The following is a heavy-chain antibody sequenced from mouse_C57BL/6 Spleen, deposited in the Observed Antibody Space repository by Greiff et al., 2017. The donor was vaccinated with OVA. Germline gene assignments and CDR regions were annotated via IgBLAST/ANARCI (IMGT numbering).Heavy chain of an antibody. D-gene: IGHD1-1*01. CDR2: IYPGDGDT. J-gene: IGHJ3*01. V-gene: IGHV1-80*01. CDR3: AREGITTVAPAWFAY. Sequence: QVQLQQSGAELVKPGASVKISCKASGYAFSSYWMNWVKQRPGKGLEWIGQIYPGDGDTNYNGKFKGKATLTADKSSSTAYMQLSSLTSEDSAVYFCAREGITTVAPAWFAYWGQGTLVTVSA. CDR1: GYAFSSYW.